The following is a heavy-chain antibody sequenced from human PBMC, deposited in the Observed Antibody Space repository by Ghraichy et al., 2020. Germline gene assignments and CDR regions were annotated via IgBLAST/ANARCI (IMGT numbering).Heavy chain of an antibody. CDR3: ARVIWFGELLYAGYFDY. J-gene: IGHJ4*02. V-gene: IGHV1-18*04. D-gene: IGHD3-10*01. CDR2: ISAYNGNT. CDR1: GYTFTSYG. Sequence: ASVKVSCKASGYTFTSYGISWVRQAPGQGLEWMGWISAYNGNTNYAQKLQGRVTMTTDTSTSTAYMELRSLRSDDTAVYYCARVIWFGELLYAGYFDYCGQGTLVTVSS.